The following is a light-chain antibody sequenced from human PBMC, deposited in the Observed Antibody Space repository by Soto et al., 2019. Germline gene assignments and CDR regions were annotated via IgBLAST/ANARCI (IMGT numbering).Light chain of an antibody. CDR2: EVS. V-gene: IGLV2-18*02. Sequence: QSALTQPPSVSGSPGQSVTISCTGTSSDVGSYNRVSWYQQPPGTAPKLMIYEVSNRPSGVPDRFFGSKSGNTASLTISGLQAEDEADYYCSSFKSSNTWEFGGGTQLTVL. CDR3: SSFKSSNTWE. J-gene: IGLJ3*02. CDR1: SSDVGSYNR.